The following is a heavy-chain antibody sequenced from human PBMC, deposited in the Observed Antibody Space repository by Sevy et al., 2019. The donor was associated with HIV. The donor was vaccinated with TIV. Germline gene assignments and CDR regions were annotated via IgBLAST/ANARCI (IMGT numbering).Heavy chain of an antibody. CDR1: GGTFSSYA. CDR2: IIPIFGTA. J-gene: IGHJ3*02. V-gene: IGHV1-69*13. D-gene: IGHD3-16*01. Sequence: ASVKVSCKASGGTFSSYAISWVRQAPGQGLEWMGGIIPIFGTANYAQKFQGRVTITADESTSTAYMELSSLRSEDTAVYYCAFFPYAPDAFDIWGQWTMVTVSS. CDR3: AFFPYAPDAFDI.